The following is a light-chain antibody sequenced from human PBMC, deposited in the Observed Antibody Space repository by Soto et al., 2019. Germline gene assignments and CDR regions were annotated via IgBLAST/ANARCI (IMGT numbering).Light chain of an antibody. J-gene: IGLJ3*02. CDR2: EVS. Sequence: QSALTQPASVSGSPGQSITISCTGTSNDIGIYKYVSWYQQHPGKAPKLMIFEVSYRPLGVSNRFSGSKSGNTASPTISGLQAEDEADYYCLSYTTGGTRVFGGGTKLTVL. CDR1: SNDIGIYKY. CDR3: LSYTTGGTRV. V-gene: IGLV2-14*01.